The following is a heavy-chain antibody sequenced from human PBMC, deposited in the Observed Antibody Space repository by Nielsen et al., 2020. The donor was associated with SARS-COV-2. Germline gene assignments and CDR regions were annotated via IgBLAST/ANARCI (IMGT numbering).Heavy chain of an antibody. Sequence: GESRKISCAASGFTFDDYAMHWVRQAPGKGLEWVSLISGDGGSTYYADSVKGRFTISRDNSKNSLYLQMNSLRTEDTALYYCAKDRDVDTAMANWFDPWGQGTLVTVSS. CDR1: GFTFDDYA. D-gene: IGHD5-18*01. V-gene: IGHV3-43*02. CDR3: AKDRDVDTAMANWFDP. CDR2: ISGDGGST. J-gene: IGHJ5*02.